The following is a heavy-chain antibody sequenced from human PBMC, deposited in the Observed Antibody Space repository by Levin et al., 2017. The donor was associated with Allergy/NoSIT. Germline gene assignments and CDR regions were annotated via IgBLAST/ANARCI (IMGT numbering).Heavy chain of an antibody. J-gene: IGHJ4*02. CDR2: IKQDGSEK. V-gene: IGHV3-7*01. CDR3: ARGAGPGDHPDYFDY. CDR1: GFTFSSYW. Sequence: GGSLRLSCAASGFTFSSYWMSWVRQAPGKGLEWVANIKQDGSEKYYVDSVKGRFTISRDNAKNSLYLQMNSLRAEDTAVYYCARGAGPGDHPDYFDYWGQGTLVTVSS. D-gene: IGHD7-27*01.